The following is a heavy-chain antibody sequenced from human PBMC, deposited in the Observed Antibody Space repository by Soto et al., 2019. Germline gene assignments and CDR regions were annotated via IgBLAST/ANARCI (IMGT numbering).Heavy chain of an antibody. D-gene: IGHD5-18*01. CDR3: AKGVGYSYGYFRYYYYGMDV. CDR1: GFTFSSYA. Sequence: GGSLRLSCAASGFTFSSYAMSWVRQAPGKGLDWVSAISGSGGSTYYADSVKGRFTISRDNSKNTLYLQMNSLRAEDTAVYYCAKGVGYSYGYFRYYYYGMDVWGQGILVTVS. CDR2: ISGSGGST. V-gene: IGHV3-23*01. J-gene: IGHJ6*02.